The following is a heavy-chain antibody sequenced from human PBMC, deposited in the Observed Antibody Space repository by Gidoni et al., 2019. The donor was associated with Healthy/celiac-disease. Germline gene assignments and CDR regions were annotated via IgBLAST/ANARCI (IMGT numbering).Heavy chain of an antibody. D-gene: IGHD3-22*01. J-gene: IGHJ4*02. CDR2: ISSSSSTI. V-gene: IGHV3-48*01. CDR3: ARVIVPEERYYDSSGYSDY. Sequence: EVQLVESGGGLVQPGGSLRLSCAASRFTFSSYLMNWVRQAPGKGQEWVSYISSSSSTIYYADSVKGRFTISRDNAKNSLYLQMNSLRAEDTAVYYCARVIVPEERYYDSSGYSDYWGQGTLVTVSS. CDR1: RFTFSSYL.